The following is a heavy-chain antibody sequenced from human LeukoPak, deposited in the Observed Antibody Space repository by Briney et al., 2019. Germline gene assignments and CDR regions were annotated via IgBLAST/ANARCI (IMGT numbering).Heavy chain of an antibody. Sequence: SETLSLTCTVSGGSISSSSYYWGWIRQPPGKGLEWIGSIYYSGSTYYNPSLKSRVTISVDTSKNQFSLKLSSVTTADTAVYYCLGVAVAGTGEYWGQGTLVTVSS. CDR1: GGSISSSSYY. CDR2: IYYSGST. D-gene: IGHD6-19*01. CDR3: LGVAVAGTGEY. J-gene: IGHJ4*02. V-gene: IGHV4-39*01.